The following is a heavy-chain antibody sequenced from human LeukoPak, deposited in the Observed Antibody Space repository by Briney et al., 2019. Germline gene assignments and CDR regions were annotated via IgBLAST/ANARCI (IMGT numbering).Heavy chain of an antibody. CDR2: ISGSGGST. D-gene: IGHD2-2*01. CDR1: GFTFRSYA. V-gene: IGHV3-23*01. Sequence: GGSLRLSCAASGFTFRSYAMNWVRQAPGKGLEWVSGISGSGGSTYYADAVKGRFTISRDNSNNTLYLQMNSLRAEDTAVYYCAKRDLGQLLFDYWGQGTLVTVSS. J-gene: IGHJ4*02. CDR3: AKRDLGQLLFDY.